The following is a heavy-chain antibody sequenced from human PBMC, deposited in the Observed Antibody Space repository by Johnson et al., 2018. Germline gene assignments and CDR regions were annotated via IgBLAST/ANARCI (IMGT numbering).Heavy chain of an antibody. CDR3: ARGWLAY. D-gene: IGHD6-19*01. Sequence: VQLVQSGGGLIQPGGSLRLSCAASGFTVSSNYMNWVRQAPGKGLERVSIIDSGGSTYSADSVKGRFTIHRDDSKNMVHLQMNSLGAEDTAVYYCARGWLAYWGQGTLVTGSS. J-gene: IGHJ4*02. CDR2: IDSGGST. CDR1: GFTVSSNY. V-gene: IGHV3-53*01.